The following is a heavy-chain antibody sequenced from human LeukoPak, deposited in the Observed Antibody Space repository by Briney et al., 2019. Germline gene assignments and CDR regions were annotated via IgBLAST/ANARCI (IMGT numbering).Heavy chain of an antibody. V-gene: IGHV3-15*01. D-gene: IGHD3-10*02. CDR3: ATGRGYLLYSALDY. CDR1: GFVFSNAW. Sequence: GGSLRLSCVGSGFVFSNAWMTWVRQAPGKGLEWVGRIKSSVDGGAIDYATQVEGRFTMSRDDSKNTLYLEMSSLKTEDTAIYYCATGRGYLLYSALDYWGQGTLVTVSA. J-gene: IGHJ4*02. CDR2: IKSSVDGGAI.